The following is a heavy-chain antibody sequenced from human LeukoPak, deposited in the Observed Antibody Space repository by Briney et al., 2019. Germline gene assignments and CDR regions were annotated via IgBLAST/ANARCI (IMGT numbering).Heavy chain of an antibody. CDR2: ISYDGTKK. CDR3: AREAEFSSSPTFDS. CDR1: GCNFNNHA. J-gene: IGHJ4*02. D-gene: IGHD6-6*01. V-gene: IGHV3-30*04. Sequence: GRSLRLSCAASGCNFNNHALHWVRQAPAKGQEWVTLISYDGTKKYYADSVKGRFTVSRDKSSNTVQLQMNSLRPEDTGLYYCAREAEFSSSPTFDSWGRGVLVTVSS.